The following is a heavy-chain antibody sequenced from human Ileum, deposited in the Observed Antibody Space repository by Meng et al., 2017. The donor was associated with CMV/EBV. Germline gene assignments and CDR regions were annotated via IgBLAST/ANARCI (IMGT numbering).Heavy chain of an antibody. CDR1: GGSLTSYY. CDR3: ARAAARGVPVDL. D-gene: IGHD3-10*01. CDR2: IHPTGTT. Sequence: QLQPQESGPRLLQPSEPLSLTCTVTGGSLTSYYWTWIWQPAGKGLEWIGRIHPTGTTDDNPSLRSRVSMSLDKSKNQFSLKLTSVTAADTAVYYCARAAARGVPVDLWGQGTLVTVSS. V-gene: IGHV4-4*07. J-gene: IGHJ5*02.